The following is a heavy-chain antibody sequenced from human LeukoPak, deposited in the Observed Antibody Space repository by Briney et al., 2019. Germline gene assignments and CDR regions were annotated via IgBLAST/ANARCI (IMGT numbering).Heavy chain of an antibody. Sequence: PSETLSLTCTVSGGSISSYYWSWIRQPPGKGLEWIGYIYYNGSTNYNPSLKSRVTISVDTSKNQFSLKLSSVTAADTAVYYCARGGGLYYYDSSGYGNWFDPWGQGTLVTVSS. V-gene: IGHV4-59*01. J-gene: IGHJ5*02. D-gene: IGHD3-22*01. CDR2: IYYNGST. CDR3: ARGGGLYYYDSSGYGNWFDP. CDR1: GGSISSYY.